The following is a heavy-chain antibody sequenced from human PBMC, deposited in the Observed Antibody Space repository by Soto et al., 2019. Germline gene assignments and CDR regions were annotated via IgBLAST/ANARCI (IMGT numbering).Heavy chain of an antibody. D-gene: IGHD2-21*02. Sequence: ASVKVSCKASGYTFTSYAMHWVRQAPGQRLEWMGWINAGNGNTKYSQKFQGRVTITRDTSASTAYMELSSLRSEDTAVYYRGRSIVVVTDLDYWGEGTRVAVSS. CDR1: GYTFTSYA. J-gene: IGHJ4*02. V-gene: IGHV1-3*01. CDR2: INAGNGNT. CDR3: GRSIVVVTDLDY.